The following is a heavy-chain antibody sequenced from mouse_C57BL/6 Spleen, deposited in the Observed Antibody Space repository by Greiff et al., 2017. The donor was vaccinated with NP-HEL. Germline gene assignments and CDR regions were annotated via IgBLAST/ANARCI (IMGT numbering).Heavy chain of an antibody. CDR3: ARSRGPYYYGSSSYYAMDY. D-gene: IGHD1-1*01. CDR2: IDPSDSYT. J-gene: IGHJ4*01. Sequence: QVQLKQSGAELVMPGASVKLSCKASGYTFTSYWMHWVKQRPGQGLEWIGEIDPSDSYTNYNQKFKGKSTLTVDKSSSTAYMQLSSLTSEDSAVYYCARSRGPYYYGSSSYYAMDYWGQGTSVTVSS. CDR1: GYTFTSYW. V-gene: IGHV1-69*01.